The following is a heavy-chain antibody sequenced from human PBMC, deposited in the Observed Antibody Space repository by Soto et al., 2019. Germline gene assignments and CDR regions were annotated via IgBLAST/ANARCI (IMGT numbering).Heavy chain of an antibody. D-gene: IGHD6-6*01. Sequence: GESLKISCKGSGYSFTSYWIGWVRQMPGKGLEWMGIIYPGDSDTRYSPSFQGQVTISADKSISTAYLQWSSLKASDTAMYYCAMYGARPIADDALDIWGQGTMVTVSS. CDR1: GYSFTSYW. J-gene: IGHJ3*02. V-gene: IGHV5-51*01. CDR3: AMYGARPIADDALDI. CDR2: IYPGDSDT.